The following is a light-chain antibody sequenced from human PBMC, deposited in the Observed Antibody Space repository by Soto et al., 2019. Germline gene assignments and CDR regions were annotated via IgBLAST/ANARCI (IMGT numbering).Light chain of an antibody. Sequence: QSVLTQPPSVSGAPGQRVTIFCTGSTSNIGADYHVHWYRQLPGTAPRLLIYGNTNRPSGVPGRFSGSKSGTSASLAITGLQAEDEANYYCSSYTSSSTLVFGTGTKVTVL. J-gene: IGLJ1*01. CDR1: TSNIGADYH. CDR3: SSYTSSSTLV. CDR2: GNT. V-gene: IGLV1-40*01.